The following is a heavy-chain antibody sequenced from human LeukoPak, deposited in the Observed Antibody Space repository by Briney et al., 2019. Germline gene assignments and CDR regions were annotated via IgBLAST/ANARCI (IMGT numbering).Heavy chain of an antibody. CDR3: ARIVVVPAASVYYYYGMDV. D-gene: IGHD2-2*01. CDR2: IYYSGST. J-gene: IGHJ6*02. V-gene: IGHV4-39*01. CDR1: GGSISSSSSY. Sequence: SETLSLTCTVSGGSISSSSSYWGWIRQPPGKGLEWIGSIYYSGSTYYNPSLKSRVTISVDTSKNQFSLKLSSVTAADTAVYYCARIVVVPAASVYYYYGMDVWGQGTTVTVSS.